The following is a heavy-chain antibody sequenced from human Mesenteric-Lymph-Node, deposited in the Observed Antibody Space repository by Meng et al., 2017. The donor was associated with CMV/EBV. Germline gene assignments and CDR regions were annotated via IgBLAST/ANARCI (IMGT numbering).Heavy chain of an antibody. CDR2: ISSSSSYI. CDR1: GFTFSSYS. CDR3: ARWSVVGDNWFDP. Sequence: GESLKISCAASGFTFSSYSMNWVRQAPGKGLEWVSSISSSSSYIYYADSVKGRFTISSNNAKNSLYLQMNSQSAEDTAVYYCARWSVVGDNWFDPWGHGTLVTVSS. D-gene: IGHD6-19*01. V-gene: IGHV3-21*01. J-gene: IGHJ5*02.